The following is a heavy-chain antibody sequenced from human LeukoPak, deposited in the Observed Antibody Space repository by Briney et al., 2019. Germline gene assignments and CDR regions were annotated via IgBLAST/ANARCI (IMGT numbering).Heavy chain of an antibody. V-gene: IGHV1-18*01. CDR1: GYTFTSYD. CDR2: MNPNSGNT. D-gene: IGHD3-22*01. J-gene: IGHJ3*02. Sequence: GASVKVSCKASGYTFTSYDINWVRQATGQGLEWMGWMNPNSGNTNYARKLQGRVTMTTDTSTGTAYMELRSLRSDDTAVYYCARDFLYYYDSSGWGAFDIWGQGTMVTVSS. CDR3: ARDFLYYYDSSGWGAFDI.